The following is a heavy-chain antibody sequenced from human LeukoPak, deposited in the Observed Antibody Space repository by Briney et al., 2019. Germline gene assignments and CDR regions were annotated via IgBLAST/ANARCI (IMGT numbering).Heavy chain of an antibody. CDR1: GGSFSGYY. CDR3: ARPDYAVDY. CDR2: INHSGST. D-gene: IGHD3-16*01. V-gene: IGHV4-34*01. Sequence: SETLSLTCAVYGGSFSGYYWSWIRQPPGKGLEWIGEINHSGSTNYNPSLKSRVTISVDTSKNQFSLKLSSVTAADTAVYYCARPDYAVDYWGQGTLVTVSS. J-gene: IGHJ4*02.